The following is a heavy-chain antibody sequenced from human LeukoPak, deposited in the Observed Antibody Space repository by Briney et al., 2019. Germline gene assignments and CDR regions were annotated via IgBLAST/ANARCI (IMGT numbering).Heavy chain of an antibody. CDR1: GFIFSNYA. J-gene: IGHJ4*02. Sequence: GGSLRLSCAASGFIFSNYAMSWVRQAPGKGLEWVLGISNSGRNTYSAESVKGRFTISRDNSKNTLYVQMNSLRPGDTAVYYCAKEAGSGWSYFDYWGQGTLVTVSS. D-gene: IGHD6-19*01. V-gene: IGHV3-23*01. CDR2: ISNSGRNT. CDR3: AKEAGSGWSYFDY.